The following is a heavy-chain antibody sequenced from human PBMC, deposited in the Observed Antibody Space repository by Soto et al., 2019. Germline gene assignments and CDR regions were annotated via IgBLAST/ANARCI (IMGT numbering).Heavy chain of an antibody. V-gene: IGHV1-18*01. J-gene: IGHJ3*02. D-gene: IGHD3-3*01. CDR1: GYTFTSYG. CDR3: ARDGSPRITIFGVVISDAFDI. CDR2: ISAYNGNT. Sequence: ASVKVSCKASGYTFTSYGISWVRQAPGQGLEWMGWISAYNGNTNYAQKLQGRVTMTTDTSTSTAYMELTSLRSDDTAVYYCARDGSPRITIFGVVISDAFDIWGQGTMVTVSS.